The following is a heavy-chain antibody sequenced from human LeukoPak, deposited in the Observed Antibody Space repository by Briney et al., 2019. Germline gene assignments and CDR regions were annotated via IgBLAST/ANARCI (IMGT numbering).Heavy chain of an antibody. CDR2: IIPIFGTA. D-gene: IGHD4-17*01. V-gene: IGHV1-69*13. CDR3: ARVALMAVTKYYFDY. CDR1: GGTFSSYA. J-gene: IGHJ4*02. Sequence: ASVKVSCKASGGTFSSYAISRVRQAPGQGLEWMGGIIPIFGTANYAQKFQGRVTITADESTSTAYMELSSLRSEDTAVYYCARVALMAVTKYYFDYWGQGTLVTVSS.